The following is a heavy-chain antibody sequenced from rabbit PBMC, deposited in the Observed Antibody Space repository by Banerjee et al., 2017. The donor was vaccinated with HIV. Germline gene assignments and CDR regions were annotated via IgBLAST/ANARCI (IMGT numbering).Heavy chain of an antibody. CDR3: ARDLAGVIGWKFGL. CDR2: INTSNGNA. Sequence: QQQLEESGGGLVKPEGSLTLSCTASGFSFSNKYVMCWVRQAPGKGLEWIACINTSNGNAVYASWAKGRFTISKTSSSTVTLQMTSLTAADTATYICARDLAGVIGWKFGLWGPGTLVSVS. D-gene: IGHD4-1*01. V-gene: IGHV1S45*01. J-gene: IGHJ4*01. CDR1: GFSFSNKYV.